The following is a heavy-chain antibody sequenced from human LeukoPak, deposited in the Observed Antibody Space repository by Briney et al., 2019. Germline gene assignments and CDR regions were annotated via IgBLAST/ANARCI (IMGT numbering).Heavy chain of an antibody. J-gene: IGHJ6*03. V-gene: IGHV4-4*07. CDR3: ARDARDGSGPKPYYMDV. Sequence: SETLSLTCTVSGGSISSYYWSWIRQPAGKGLEWIGRIYTSGSTNYNPSLKNRVTISVDKSKNQFSLKLSSVTAADTAVYYCARDARDGSGPKPYYMDVWGKGTTVTVSS. CDR1: GGSISSYY. CDR2: IYTSGST. D-gene: IGHD3-10*01.